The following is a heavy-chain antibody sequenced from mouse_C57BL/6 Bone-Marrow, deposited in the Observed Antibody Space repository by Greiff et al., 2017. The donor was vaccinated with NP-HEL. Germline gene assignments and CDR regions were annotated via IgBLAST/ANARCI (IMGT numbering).Heavy chain of an antibody. D-gene: IGHD1-1*01. CDR3: ARRDYYGSTLDY. CDR2: IHPNSGST. Sequence: QVQLQQPGAELVKPGASVKLSCKASGYTFTSYWMHWVKQRPGQGLEWIGMIHPNSGSTNYNEKFKSKATLTVDKSSSPAYMQLSSLTSEDSAVYYCARRDYYGSTLDYWGQGTTLTVSS. CDR1: GYTFTSYW. J-gene: IGHJ2*01. V-gene: IGHV1-64*01.